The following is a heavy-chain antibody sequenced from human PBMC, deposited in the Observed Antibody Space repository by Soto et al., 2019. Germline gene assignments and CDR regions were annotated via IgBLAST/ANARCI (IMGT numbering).Heavy chain of an antibody. CDR1: GFTFSSYA. D-gene: IGHD3-16*01. CDR2: ISSNGGST. Sequence: GGSLRLSCAASGFTFSSYAMHWVRQAPGKGLEYVSAISSNGGSTYYANSVKGRFTISRDNSKNTLYLQMGSLRAEDMAVYYCARDARGTHYFDYWGQGTLVTVSS. J-gene: IGHJ4*02. CDR3: ARDARGTHYFDY. V-gene: IGHV3-64*01.